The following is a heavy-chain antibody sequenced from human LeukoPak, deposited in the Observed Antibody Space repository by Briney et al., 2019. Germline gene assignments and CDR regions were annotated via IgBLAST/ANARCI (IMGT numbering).Heavy chain of an antibody. Sequence: GESLKISCKASGYTFTGYFMHWVRQAPGQGLEWMGWINPNSGGTNYAQKFQGRVTMTRDTSISTAYMELSRLRSDDTAVYYCARSSGNAFDIWGQGTMVTVSS. V-gene: IGHV1-2*02. D-gene: IGHD6-6*01. CDR2: INPNSGGT. CDR1: GYTFTGYF. CDR3: ARSSGNAFDI. J-gene: IGHJ3*02.